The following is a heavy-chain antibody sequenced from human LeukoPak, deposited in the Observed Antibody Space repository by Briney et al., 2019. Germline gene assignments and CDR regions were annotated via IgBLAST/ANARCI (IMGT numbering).Heavy chain of an antibody. V-gene: IGHV3-48*03. J-gene: IGHJ4*02. CDR1: GLTFSNYE. CDR3: GKVGGSGILY. Sequence: QPGGSLTLSCTVSGLTFSNYEMSWVRQAPGKGLEWISYISASGNPMFYADFVKGRFTLARDTAKHSPLLQMNSVRAEDTAFYYCGKVGGSGILYWGQGTLVTVSS. D-gene: IGHD3-10*01. CDR2: ISASGNPM.